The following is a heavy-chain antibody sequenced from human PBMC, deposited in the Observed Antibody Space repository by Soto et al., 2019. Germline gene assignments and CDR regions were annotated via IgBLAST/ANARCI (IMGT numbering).Heavy chain of an antibody. V-gene: IGHV3-21*04. CDR1: GFTFSDYA. Sequence: GGSLRLSCAASGFTFSDYAMNWVRQAPGKGLEWVSSISSSGTYTYYADSVKGRFTISRDNAKNTLYLQMNGLRAEDTAVYYCAKPRIAARRGYYFDYWGQGTLVTVSS. CDR3: AKPRIAARRGYYFDY. J-gene: IGHJ4*02. CDR2: ISSSGTYT. D-gene: IGHD6-6*01.